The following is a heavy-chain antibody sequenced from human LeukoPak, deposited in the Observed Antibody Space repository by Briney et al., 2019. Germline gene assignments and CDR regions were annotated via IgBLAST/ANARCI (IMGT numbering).Heavy chain of an antibody. D-gene: IGHD3-10*01. CDR2: IYHSGGT. J-gene: IGHJ3*02. CDR1: GGSISSGGYS. Sequence: SETLSLTCAVSGGSISSGGYSWSWIRQPPGKGLEWIGYIYHSGGTYYNPSLKSRVTISVDRSKNQFSLKLSSATAADTAVYYCARVQYYYGSGEAFDIWGQGTMVTVSS. CDR3: ARVQYYYGSGEAFDI. V-gene: IGHV4-30-2*01.